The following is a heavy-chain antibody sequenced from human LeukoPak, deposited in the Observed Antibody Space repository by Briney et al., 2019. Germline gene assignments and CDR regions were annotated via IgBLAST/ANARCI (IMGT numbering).Heavy chain of an antibody. CDR1: GFTFSSYS. CDR3: ARGTPQDTELLWFGELFPNYFDY. D-gene: IGHD3-10*01. V-gene: IGHV3-21*01. J-gene: IGHJ4*02. CDR2: ISSSSSYI. Sequence: GGSLRLSCAASGFTFSSYSMNWVRQAPGKGLEWVSSISSSSSYIYYADSVKGRFTISRDNAKNSLYLQMNSLRAEDTAVYYCARGTPQDTELLWFGELFPNYFDYWGQGTLVTVSS.